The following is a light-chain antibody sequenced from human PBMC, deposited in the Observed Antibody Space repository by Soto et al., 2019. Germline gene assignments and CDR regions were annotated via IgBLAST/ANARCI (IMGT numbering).Light chain of an antibody. Sequence: EIVMTQSPATLSVSPGERVTLSCRARQSVGSNLAWYQQKPGQAPRLLIYGASTRATGIPARFSGSGSETEFTLTISSLQAEDSAVYYCQQYGSSPTWTFCQGTKV. CDR1: QSVGSN. CDR2: GAS. V-gene: IGKV3-15*01. CDR3: QQYGSSPTWT. J-gene: IGKJ1*01.